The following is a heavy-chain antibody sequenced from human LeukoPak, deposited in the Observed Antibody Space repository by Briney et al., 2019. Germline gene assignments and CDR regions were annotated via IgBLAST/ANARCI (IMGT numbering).Heavy chain of an antibody. J-gene: IGHJ6*02. CDR3: ARHDTAMATDYGMDV. Sequence: GGSLRLSCEASGFTFSDYYMSWIRQAPGKGLEWVSYISSRGSTIYYADSAKGRFTNTRDNAKNSLYLQMNSLRAEDTAVYYCARHDTAMATDYGMDVWGQGTTVTVSS. V-gene: IGHV3-11*01. CDR1: GFTFSDYY. CDR2: ISSRGSTI. D-gene: IGHD5-18*01.